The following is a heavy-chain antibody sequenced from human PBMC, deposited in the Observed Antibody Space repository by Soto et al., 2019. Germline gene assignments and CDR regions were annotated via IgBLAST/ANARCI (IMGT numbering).Heavy chain of an antibody. J-gene: IGHJ5*02. CDR1: GFTFSSYW. Sequence: HPGGSRRLSCAASGFTFSSYWMHWVRQAPGKGLVWVSRINSDGSSTSYADSVKGRFTISRDNAKNTLYLQMNSLRAEDTAVYYCARERYYDYVWGSYRPYNWFDPWGQGTLVTVSS. CDR2: INSDGSST. CDR3: ARERYYDYVWGSYRPYNWFDP. D-gene: IGHD3-16*02. V-gene: IGHV3-74*01.